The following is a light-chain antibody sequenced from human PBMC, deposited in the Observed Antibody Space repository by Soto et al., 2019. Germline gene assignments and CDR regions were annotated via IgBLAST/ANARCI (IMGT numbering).Light chain of an antibody. CDR1: SSDVGGFNY. V-gene: IGLV2-8*01. CDR3: SSYAGINNLGV. Sequence: QSLLTQPPSASGSPGQSVTISCTGTSSDVGGFNYVSWYQQHPDKAPKLMISEVSKRPSGVPDRFSGSKSGNTASLTVSGLQAEDEADYYCSSYAGINNLGVFGTGTKVTVL. CDR2: EVS. J-gene: IGLJ1*01.